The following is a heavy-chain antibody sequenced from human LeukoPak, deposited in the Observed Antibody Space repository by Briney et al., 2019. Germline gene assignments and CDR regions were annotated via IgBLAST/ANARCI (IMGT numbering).Heavy chain of an antibody. CDR2: ISAYNGNT. V-gene: IGHV1-18*01. D-gene: IGHD2-2*02. J-gene: IGHJ6*02. CDR1: GYTFTSYG. Sequence: ASVKVSCKASGYTFTSYGISWVRQAPGQGLEWMGWISAYNGNTNYAQKLQGRVTMTTDTSTSTAYMELRSLRSDDTAVYYCARDIVVVPAAILSPYYYCGMDVWGQGTTVTVSS. CDR3: ARDIVVVPAAILSPYYYCGMDV.